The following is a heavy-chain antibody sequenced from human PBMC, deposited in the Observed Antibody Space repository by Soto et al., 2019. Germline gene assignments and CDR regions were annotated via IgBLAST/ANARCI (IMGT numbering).Heavy chain of an antibody. D-gene: IGHD3-3*01. Sequence: ASVKVTCKASGYACTISGIKWVRQAAWQGREWMGWISAYNGNTNYAQKLQGRLTMTTETSASTASMELRSLRSDDTAAYYCARDGVTDFWSGYYFWFDPWGQGTLVTVPS. J-gene: IGHJ5*02. V-gene: IGHV1-18*01. CDR2: ISAYNGNT. CDR3: ARDGVTDFWSGYYFWFDP. CDR1: GYACTISG.